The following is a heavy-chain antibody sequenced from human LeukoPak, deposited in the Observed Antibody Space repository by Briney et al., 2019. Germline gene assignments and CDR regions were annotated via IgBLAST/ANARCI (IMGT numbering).Heavy chain of an antibody. CDR1: GGSISSGDYY. V-gene: IGHV4-30-4*01. D-gene: IGHD5-18*01. J-gene: IGHJ4*02. CDR3: ARLNSYYFDY. CDR2: IYYSGST. Sequence: SQTLSLTCTVSGGSISSGDYYWSRIRQPPGNGLEWIGYIYYSGSTYYNPSLKSRVTISVDTSKNQFSLKLSSVTAADTAVYYCARLNSYYFDYWGQGNLVTVSS.